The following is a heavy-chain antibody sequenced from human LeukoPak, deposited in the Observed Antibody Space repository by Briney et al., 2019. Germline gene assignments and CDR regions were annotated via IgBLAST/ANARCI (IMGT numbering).Heavy chain of an antibody. D-gene: IGHD3-3*01. CDR2: ISGGGGGT. CDR3: AKDLYDFWSGYYGGIYGMDV. J-gene: IGHJ6*02. V-gene: IGHV3-23*01. CDR1: GFTFRSYA. Sequence: GGSLRLSCAASGFTFRSYAMGWVRQSPGKGLEWVSSISGGGGGTYYAEFVKGRFTISRDNSKNTLCLQMNSLRAEDTAVYYCAKDLYDFWSGYYGGIYGMDVWGQGTTVTVSS.